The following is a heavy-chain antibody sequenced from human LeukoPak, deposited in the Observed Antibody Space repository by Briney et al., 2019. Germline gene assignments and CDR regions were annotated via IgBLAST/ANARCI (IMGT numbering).Heavy chain of an antibody. CDR1: GYTFTSYD. CDR3: ARGYKAAAGTAAY. D-gene: IGHD6-13*01. CDR2: MNPNSGNT. J-gene: IGHJ4*02. Sequence: ASVTVSCKASGYTFTSYDINWVRQAPGQGLEWMGWMNPNSGNTGYAQKFQGRVAMTRNTSISTAYMELSSLRSEDTAVYYCARGYKAAAGTAAYWGQGTLVTVSS. V-gene: IGHV1-8*01.